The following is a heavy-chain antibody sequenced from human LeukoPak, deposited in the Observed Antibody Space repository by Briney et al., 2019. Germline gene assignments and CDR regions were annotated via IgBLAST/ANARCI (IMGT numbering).Heavy chain of an antibody. CDR3: ASLRERSYYARGFDY. J-gene: IGHJ4*02. D-gene: IGHD1-26*01. Sequence: SGTLSLTCAVSGGSISSSNWWSWVRQPPGKGLEWIGEIYHSGSTNYNPSLKSRVTVSVGTSKNQFSLKLSSVTAADTAVYYCASLRERSYYARGFDYWGQGTLVTVSS. CDR2: IYHSGST. CDR1: GGSISSSNW. V-gene: IGHV4-4*02.